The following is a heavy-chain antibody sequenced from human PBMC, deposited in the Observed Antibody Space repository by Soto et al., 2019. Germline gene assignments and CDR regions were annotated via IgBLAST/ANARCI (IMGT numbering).Heavy chain of an antibody. V-gene: IGHV3-11*01. J-gene: IGHJ6*03. Sequence: GGSLRLSCAASGFTFSDYYMSWIRQAPGKGLEWVSYISSSGSTIYYADSVKGRFTISRDNAKNSLYLQMNSLRAEDTAVYYCARDQYRSNPYYYYYMDVWGKGTTVTVSS. D-gene: IGHD3-16*02. CDR2: ISSSGSTI. CDR3: ARDQYRSNPYYYYYMDV. CDR1: GFTFSDYY.